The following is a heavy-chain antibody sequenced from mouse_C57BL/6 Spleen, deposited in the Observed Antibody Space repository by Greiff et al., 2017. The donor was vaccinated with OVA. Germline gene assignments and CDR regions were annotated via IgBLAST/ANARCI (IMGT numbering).Heavy chain of an antibody. CDR1: GYAFSGYW. CDR2: IYPGDGDT. V-gene: IGHV1-80*01. CDR3: ARSSCEDCSMDD. Sequence: QVQLQQSGAELVKPGASVKLSCKASGYAFSGYWMNWVKQRPGKGLEWIGQIYPGDGDTKYNGKFKGKATLTADKSSSTAYLQLSSLASDDSAVDFCARSSCEDCSMDDWGQGTSVTVSS. J-gene: IGHJ4*01. D-gene: IGHD6-1*01.